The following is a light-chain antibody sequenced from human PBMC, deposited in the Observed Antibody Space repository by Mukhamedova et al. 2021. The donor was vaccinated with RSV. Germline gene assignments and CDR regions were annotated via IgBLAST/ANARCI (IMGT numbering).Light chain of an antibody. CDR3: QSYDSSLSGVNV. CDR1: SSNIGAGHD. V-gene: IGLV1-40*01. J-gene: IGLJ1*01. Sequence: SSNIGAGHDVHWYQQLPGTAPKLLIYDNNNRPSGIPGRFSGSRSGTSAPLVITGLQAEDEADYYCQSYDSSLSGVNVFGSGTRVT. CDR2: DNN.